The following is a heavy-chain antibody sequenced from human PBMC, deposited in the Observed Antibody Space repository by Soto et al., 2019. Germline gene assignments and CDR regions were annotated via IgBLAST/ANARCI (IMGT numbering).Heavy chain of an antibody. Sequence: PGGSLRLSCATSGFTFSSYAMYWVRQAPGNGLECVAIISYGGSNEHYADSVKGRFIISRDNSKDVLYLQMNGLRTEDTAVYFCARDFYDYVWGTSGPIYWGLGTLVTVSS. CDR3: ARDFYDYVWGTSGPIY. V-gene: IGHV3-30-3*01. CDR2: ISYGGSNE. J-gene: IGHJ4*02. CDR1: GFTFSSYA. D-gene: IGHD3-16*01.